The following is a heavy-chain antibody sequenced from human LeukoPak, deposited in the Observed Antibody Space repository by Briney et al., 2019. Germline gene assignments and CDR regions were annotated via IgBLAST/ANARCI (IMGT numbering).Heavy chain of an antibody. V-gene: IGHV3-23*01. J-gene: IGHJ5*02. D-gene: IGHD3-10*01. CDR1: GFTFSNSA. CDR3: AKDRGVGVSNWFDP. Sequence: GGSLRLSCAASGFTFSNSAMSWVRQAPGKGLQWVSGLSSGGRSTFYTDSVKGRFTISRDNSKNTLYLQMNSLRADDTAVYYCAKDRGVGVSNWFDPWGQGTLVTVSS. CDR2: LSSGGRST.